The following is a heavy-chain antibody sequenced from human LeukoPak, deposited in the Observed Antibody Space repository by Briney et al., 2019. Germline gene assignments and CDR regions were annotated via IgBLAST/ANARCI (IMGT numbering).Heavy chain of an antibody. D-gene: IGHD2-2*01. V-gene: IGHV4-39*01. CDR1: GGTISTSLYY. CDR2: LYYSGRT. Sequence: SETLSLTCSVSGGTISTSLYYWGWIRQPPGKGLEWIGSLYYSGRTYYNPSLKSRVTISIDTSKHQSSLRLTSVTAADTAVYYCARRYCSGADCYGGDSYYYMDVWGKGTTVTISS. J-gene: IGHJ6*03. CDR3: ARRYCSGADCYGGDSYYYMDV.